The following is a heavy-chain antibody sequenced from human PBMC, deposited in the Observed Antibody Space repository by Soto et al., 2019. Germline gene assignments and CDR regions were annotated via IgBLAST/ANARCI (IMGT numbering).Heavy chain of an antibody. J-gene: IGHJ6*02. Sequence: GGSLRLSCLASGFTFSDFAMTWVRHVPGRGLEWVASLDGAGGSTYYAESVRGRFSISRDNSQNTLFLQMKRLTVDDTAIYYCAAPRDEYGSGVSWFNYGMDIWGQGTTVTVSS. CDR3: AAPRDEYGSGVSWFNYGMDI. D-gene: IGHD3-10*01. CDR2: LDGAGGST. CDR1: GFTFSDFA. V-gene: IGHV3-23*01.